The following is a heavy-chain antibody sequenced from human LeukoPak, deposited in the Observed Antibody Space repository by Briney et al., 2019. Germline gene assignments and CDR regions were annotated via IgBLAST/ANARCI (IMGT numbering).Heavy chain of an antibody. J-gene: IGHJ5*02. CDR3: ARSYYDFWSADTSNWFDP. CDR2: ISAYNGNT. V-gene: IGHV1-18*01. Sequence: ASVTVSCKASGYTFTSYGISWVRQAPGQGLEWMGWISAYNGNTNYAQKLQGRVTMTTDTSTSTAYMELRSLRSDDTAVYYCARSYYDFWSADTSNWFDPWGQGTLVTVSS. CDR1: GYTFTSYG. D-gene: IGHD3-3*01.